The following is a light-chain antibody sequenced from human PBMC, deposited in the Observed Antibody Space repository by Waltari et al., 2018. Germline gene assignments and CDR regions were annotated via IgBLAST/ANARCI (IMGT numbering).Light chain of an antibody. V-gene: IGLV2-8*01. J-gene: IGLJ2*01. Sequence: QSALTQPPSASGSPGHSVTISCTVTARDVGGFRFVSWYQQHPGKAPRLILYYVIKRPSGVPDRFSGSKSGNTASLTVSGLQPEDEADYFCCSFSGANNVLFGGGTKLTVL. CDR1: ARDVGGFRF. CDR3: CSFSGANNVL. CDR2: YVI.